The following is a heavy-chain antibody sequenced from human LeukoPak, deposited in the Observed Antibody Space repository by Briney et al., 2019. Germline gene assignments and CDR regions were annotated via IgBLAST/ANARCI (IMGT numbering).Heavy chain of an antibody. Sequence: GGSLRLSCAASGFTFSIYAMSWVRQAPGKGLEWVSGIIDSGESTYYANFAKGRFTISRDNSNNTLYLQMNSLRAEDTAVYYCAKLGGQELHNYYVAVCGKGTTVAVSS. CDR3: AKLGGQELHNYYVAV. V-gene: IGHV3-23*01. CDR1: GFTFSIYA. D-gene: IGHD3-16*01. CDR2: IIDSGEST. J-gene: IGHJ6*03.